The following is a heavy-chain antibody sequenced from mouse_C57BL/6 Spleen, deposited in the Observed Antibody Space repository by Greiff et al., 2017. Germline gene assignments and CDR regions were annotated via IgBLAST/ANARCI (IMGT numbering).Heavy chain of an antibody. Sequence: EVQLQQSGPELVKPGASVKIPCKASGYTFTDYNMDWVKQSHGKSLEWIGDINPNNGGTIYNQKFKGKATLTGDKSSSTAYMELRSLTSEDTAVYYCARVWDEGAYWGQGTLVTVSA. CDR3: ARVWDEGAY. CDR2: INPNNGGT. J-gene: IGHJ3*01. D-gene: IGHD4-1*01. CDR1: GYTFTDYN. V-gene: IGHV1-18*01.